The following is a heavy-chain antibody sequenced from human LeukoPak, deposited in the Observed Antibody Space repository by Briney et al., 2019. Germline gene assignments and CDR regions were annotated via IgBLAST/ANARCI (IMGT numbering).Heavy chain of an antibody. J-gene: IGHJ5*02. CDR1: GYTFTGYY. Sequence: GASVNVTCKSSGYTFTGYYMHWVRQPPAQGLEWMGGIHPNSGGTNYAQEFQGRVTMTRDTSISTAYMELSRLRSDDTAVYYCARDVTYSSGWYDWFDPWGQGTLVTVSS. V-gene: IGHV1-2*02. D-gene: IGHD6-19*01. CDR2: IHPNSGGT. CDR3: ARDVTYSSGWYDWFDP.